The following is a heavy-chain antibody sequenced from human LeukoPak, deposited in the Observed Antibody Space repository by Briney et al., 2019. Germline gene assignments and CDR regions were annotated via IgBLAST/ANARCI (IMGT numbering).Heavy chain of an antibody. V-gene: IGHV1-2*02. CDR1: GYTFTGYY. CDR3: ASDYYDSSGYPDY. Sequence: GASVKVSCKASGYTFTGYYMHWVRQAPGQGLEWMGWINPNSGGTNYAQKFRGRVTMTRDTSISTAYMELSRLRSDDTAVYYCASDYYDSSGYPDYWGQGTLVTVSS. D-gene: IGHD3-22*01. CDR2: INPNSGGT. J-gene: IGHJ4*02.